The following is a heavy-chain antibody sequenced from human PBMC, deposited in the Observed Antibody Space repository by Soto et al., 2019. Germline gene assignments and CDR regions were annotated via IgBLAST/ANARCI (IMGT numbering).Heavy chain of an antibody. V-gene: IGHV3-23*01. Sequence: PGGSLRLSCAASGFTFSSYAMAWVRLAPGKGLEWVSAISGDGGSTYYADSVKGRLTISRDNSRNTVYVQMNSLRAEDTAIYYCAKAYASGYNSLLFDYWGQGTLVTVSS. CDR1: GFTFSSYA. D-gene: IGHD3-22*01. CDR3: AKAYASGYNSLLFDY. CDR2: ISGDGGST. J-gene: IGHJ4*02.